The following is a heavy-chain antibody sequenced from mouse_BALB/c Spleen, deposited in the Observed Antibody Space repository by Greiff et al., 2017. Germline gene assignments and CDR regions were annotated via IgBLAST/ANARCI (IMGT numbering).Heavy chain of an antibody. CDR2: IWGGGST. Sequence: QVQLKESGPGLVAPSQSLSITCTVSGFSLTRYSVHWVRQPPGKGLEWLGMIWGGGSTDYNSALKSRLSISKDNSKSQVFLKMNSLQTDDTAMYYCARNELGGDGYYVFAYWGQGTLVTVSA. J-gene: IGHJ3*01. V-gene: IGHV2-6-4*01. D-gene: IGHD2-3*01. CDR1: GFSLTRYS. CDR3: ARNELGGDGYYVFAY.